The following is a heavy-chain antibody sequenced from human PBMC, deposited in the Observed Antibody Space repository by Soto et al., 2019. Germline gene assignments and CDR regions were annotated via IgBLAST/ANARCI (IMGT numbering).Heavy chain of an antibody. CDR2: INAGNGNT. J-gene: IGHJ6*02. CDR3: AGTKDRYCSGGSCYSHYYYYGMDV. V-gene: IGHV1-3*01. CDR1: GYTFTSYA. D-gene: IGHD2-15*01. Sequence: ASVKVSCKASGYTFTSYAMHWVRQAPGQRLEWMGWINAGNGNTKYSQKFQGRVTITRDTSASTAYMELSSLRSEDTAVYYCAGTKDRYCSGGSCYSHYYYYGMDVWGQGTTVTVSS.